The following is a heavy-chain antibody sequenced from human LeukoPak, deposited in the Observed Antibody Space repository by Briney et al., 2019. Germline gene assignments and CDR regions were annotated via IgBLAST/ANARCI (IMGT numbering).Heavy chain of an antibody. CDR2: IYYSGST. V-gene: IGHV4-59*08. CDR3: ACSAQYSYYYYMDV. J-gene: IGHJ6*03. D-gene: IGHD2/OR15-2a*01. CDR1: GGSISSYY. Sequence: SETLSLTCAVYGGSISSYYWSWIRQPPGKGLEWIGYIYYSGSTNYNPSLKSRVTISVDTSKNQLSLKVNSVTAADTAEYYCACSAQYSYYYYMDVWGKGTTATVSS.